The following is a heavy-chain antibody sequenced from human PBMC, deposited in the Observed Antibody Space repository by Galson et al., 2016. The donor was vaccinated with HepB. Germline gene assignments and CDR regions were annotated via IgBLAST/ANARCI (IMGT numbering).Heavy chain of an antibody. Sequence: SVKVSCKASGYTFTSYGISWVRQAPGQGLEWMGWIDVHTGNTNYVQTLQDRVTMTTDASTYTAYMELRSLRSDDTAVYYCTRCHYQGFALDVWGQGTTVTVSS. V-gene: IGHV1-18*01. CDR1: GYTFTSYG. J-gene: IGHJ6*02. CDR2: IDVHTGNT. D-gene: IGHD2-2*01. CDR3: TRCHYQGFALDV.